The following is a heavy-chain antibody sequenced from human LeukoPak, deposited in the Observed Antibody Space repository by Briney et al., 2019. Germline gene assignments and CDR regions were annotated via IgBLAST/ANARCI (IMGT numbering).Heavy chain of an antibody. CDR1: GGSISSSSYY. CDR2: IYYSGTT. V-gene: IGHV4-39*07. Sequence: SETLSLTCTVSGGSISSSSYYWGWIRQPPGKGLEWIGNIYYSGTTYYNPSLKSRVTISVDTSKNQFSLKLSSVTAADTAVYYCVRGTGIAAAGKYFQHWGQGTLVTVSS. J-gene: IGHJ1*01. CDR3: VRGTGIAAAGKYFQH. D-gene: IGHD6-13*01.